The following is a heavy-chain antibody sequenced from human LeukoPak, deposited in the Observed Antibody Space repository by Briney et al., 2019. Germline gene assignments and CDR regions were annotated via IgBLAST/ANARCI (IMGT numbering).Heavy chain of an antibody. D-gene: IGHD3-22*01. CDR3: ARTGDHYYSGGYLLNFDY. V-gene: IGHV1-69*02. CDR2: IIPILGIA. J-gene: IGHJ4*02. CDR1: GGTFSSYT. Sequence: SVKVSCKASGGTFSSYTISWVRQAPGQGLEWMGRIIPILGIANYAQKFQGRVTITADKSTSTAYMELSSLRSEDTAVYYCARTGDHYYSGGYLLNFDYWGQGTLVTVSS.